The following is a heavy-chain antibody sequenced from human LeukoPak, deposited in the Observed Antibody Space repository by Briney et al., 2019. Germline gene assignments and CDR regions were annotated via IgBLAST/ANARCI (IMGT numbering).Heavy chain of an antibody. CDR2: IYYNGNT. J-gene: IGHJ4*02. CDR1: GGSISSYY. Sequence: PSETLSLTCTVSGGSISSYYWSWIRQPPGKGLEWIGTIYYNGNTYYNPSLKSRVTISVGTSKNQFSLKLSSVTAADTAVYYCARDGSGSYRMWGQGTLVTVSS. D-gene: IGHD3-10*01. CDR3: ARDGSGSYRM. V-gene: IGHV4-59*12.